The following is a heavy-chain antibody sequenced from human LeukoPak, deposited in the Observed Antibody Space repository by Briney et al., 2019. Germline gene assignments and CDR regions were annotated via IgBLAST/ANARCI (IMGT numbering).Heavy chain of an antibody. J-gene: IGHJ4*02. V-gene: IGHV3-53*01. D-gene: IGHD3-10*01. Sequence: GGSLRLSCAASGFTVSSNYMSWVRQAPGKGLEWVSVIYSGGSTYYADSVKGRFTISRDNSKNTLYLQMNSLRAEDTAVYYCARDALWFGERSYFDYWGQGTLVTVSS. CDR1: GFTVSSNY. CDR2: IYSGGST. CDR3: ARDALWFGERSYFDY.